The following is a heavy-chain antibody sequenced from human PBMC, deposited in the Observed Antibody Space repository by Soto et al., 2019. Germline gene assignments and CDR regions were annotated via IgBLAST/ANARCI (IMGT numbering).Heavy chain of an antibody. J-gene: IGHJ6*02. Sequence: QVQLVQSGGEVKKPGASVKVSCKTSGYSFTTYGISWVRQAPGQGLEWMGWISAYNGNTNYAQKLQGRVTMTTDTSXXTAYRELRSLRSDDTAVYYCAREGPAPYYSYGMDVWGQGSTVTVSS. V-gene: IGHV1-18*01. CDR2: ISAYNGNT. CDR1: GYSFTTYG. CDR3: AREGPAPYYSYGMDV.